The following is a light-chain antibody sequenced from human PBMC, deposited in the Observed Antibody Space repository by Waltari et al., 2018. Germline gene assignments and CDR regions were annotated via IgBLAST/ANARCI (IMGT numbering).Light chain of an antibody. J-gene: IGKJ4*01. V-gene: IGKV1-33*01. Sequence: DIQMTQSPSSLSASIGYRVTITCQASQNITNYLNWYQHKPGKAPNLLIYDSSSLETGVPSRFTGSGSATDFTFTISSLQPEDLATYYCQQYHNLPLTFGGGTKVEI. CDR1: QNITNY. CDR3: QQYHNLPLT. CDR2: DSS.